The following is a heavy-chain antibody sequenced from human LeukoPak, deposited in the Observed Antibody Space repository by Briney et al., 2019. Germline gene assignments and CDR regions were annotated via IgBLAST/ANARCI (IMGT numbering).Heavy chain of an antibody. CDR3: ARARMGKWLVYRFDY. D-gene: IGHD6-19*01. CDR2: ISAYNGNT. V-gene: IGHV1-18*01. CDR1: GYTFSSYG. J-gene: IGHJ4*02. Sequence: ASVKVSCKASGYTFSSYGISWVRQAPGQGLEWMGWISAYNGNTNYAQKLQGRVTMTTDTSTSTAYMELRSLRSGDTAVYYCARARMGKWLVYRFDYWGQGTLVTVSS.